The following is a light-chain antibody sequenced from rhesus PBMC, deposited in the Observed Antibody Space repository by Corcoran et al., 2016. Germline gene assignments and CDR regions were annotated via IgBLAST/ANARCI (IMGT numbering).Light chain of an antibody. CDR1: QGISSW. CDR3: QQYSSRPFT. V-gene: IGKV1-22*01. J-gene: IGKJ3*01. CDR2: KAS. Sequence: DIQMTQSPSSLSASVGDTVTITGRASQGISSWLAWYQQKPGKAPKLLIYKASSLQSGAPSRVSGSGSGTDFTLTISSLQSEGFATYYCQQYSSRPFTFGPGTKLDIK.